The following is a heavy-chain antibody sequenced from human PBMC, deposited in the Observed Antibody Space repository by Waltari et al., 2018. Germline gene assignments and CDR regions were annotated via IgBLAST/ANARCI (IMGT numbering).Heavy chain of an antibody. CDR3: ARVWFHSGLDY. Sequence: QVQLVQSGAEVKKPGASVKVSCTASGNSFPGHYRHWVRQAPGQGLEWMGWINPNSGGTMYGEKFQGRVTMTRDTSITTLYMELSSLRSDDTAVYYCARVWFHSGLDYWGQGTLVTVSS. J-gene: IGHJ4*02. CDR1: GNSFPGHY. D-gene: IGHD6-19*01. V-gene: IGHV1-2*02. CDR2: INPNSGGT.